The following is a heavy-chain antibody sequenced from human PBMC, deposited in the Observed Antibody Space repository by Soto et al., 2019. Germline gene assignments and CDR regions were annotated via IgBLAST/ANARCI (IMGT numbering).Heavy chain of an antibody. D-gene: IGHD3-3*02. J-gene: IGHJ5*02. CDR2: IFYLGSS. CDR3: ARHSLALRKNNWFDP. Sequence: SETLSLTXTVSGDSIISSDFYWGWVRQPPGKGLEWIGSIFYLGSSYYNPSLKSRVTMSVDTSKNQFSLRLRSVTAADTALYFCARHSLALRKNNWFDPWGQGIMVTVSS. V-gene: IGHV4-39*01. CDR1: GDSIISSDFY.